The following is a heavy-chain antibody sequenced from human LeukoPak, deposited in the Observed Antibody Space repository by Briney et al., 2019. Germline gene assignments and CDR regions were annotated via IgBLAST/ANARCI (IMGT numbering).Heavy chain of an antibody. CDR1: GGSISSYY. Sequence: SETLSLTCTVSGGSISSYYWSWIRQPPGKGLEWIGYIYYSGSTNYKPSLKSRVTISVDKSKNQFSLKLSSVTAADTAVYYCARRRYYDTSGYYGFDYWGQGTLVTVSS. CDR3: ARRRYYDTSGYYGFDY. V-gene: IGHV4-59*12. J-gene: IGHJ4*02. CDR2: IYYSGST. D-gene: IGHD3-22*01.